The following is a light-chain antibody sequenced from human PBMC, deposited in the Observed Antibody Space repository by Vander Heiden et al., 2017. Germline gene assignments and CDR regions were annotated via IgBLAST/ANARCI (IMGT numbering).Light chain of an antibody. CDR2: AAS. J-gene: IGKJ1*01. Sequence: DIQMTQSPSPLSASVGDRVTITCRASQSISSYLNWYQQKPGKAPKLLIFAASSLQSGGPSRFSGSGSGTEFTLSISSIQPQDFATYFCRQSYITPRTFGQGTKVEIK. V-gene: IGKV1-39*01. CDR1: QSISSY. CDR3: RQSYITPRT.